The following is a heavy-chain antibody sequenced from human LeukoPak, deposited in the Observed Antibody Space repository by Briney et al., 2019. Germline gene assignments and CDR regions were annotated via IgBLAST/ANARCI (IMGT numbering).Heavy chain of an antibody. CDR3: ARVEIYSSSSFYFDY. D-gene: IGHD6-6*01. J-gene: IGHJ4*02. CDR1: GGPISSHY. V-gene: IGHV4-59*11. CDR2: IYYSGST. Sequence: PSETPSLTCTVSGGPISSHYWSWIRQPPGKGLEWIGYIYYSGSTNYNPSLKSRVTISVDTSKNQFSLKLSSVTAADTAVYYCARVEIYSSSSFYFDYWGQGTLVTVSS.